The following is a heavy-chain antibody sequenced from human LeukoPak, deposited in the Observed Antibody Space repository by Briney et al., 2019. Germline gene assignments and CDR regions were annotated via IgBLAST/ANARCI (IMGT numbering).Heavy chain of an antibody. CDR3: ARLVAARLSWFDP. J-gene: IGHJ5*02. Sequence: ASVKVSCKASGYTFTSYDINWVRQATGQGLEWMGWMNPNSGNTGYAQKFQGRVTMTRNPSISTAYLELGSLRSVDTAVYYCARLVAARLSWFDPWGEGTLVTVSS. D-gene: IGHD6-6*01. CDR1: GYTFTSYD. V-gene: IGHV1-8*01. CDR2: MNPNSGNT.